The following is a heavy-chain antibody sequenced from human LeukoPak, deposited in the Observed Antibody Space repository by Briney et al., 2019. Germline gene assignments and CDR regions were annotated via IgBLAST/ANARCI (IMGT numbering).Heavy chain of an antibody. CDR2: IYTGGST. J-gene: IGHJ4*02. CDR3: ERDYYDTSGLLTKYHFDY. D-gene: IGHD3-22*01. V-gene: IGHV4-4*07. CDR1: GGSISIYY. Sequence: SETLSLTCTVSGGSISIYYWSWIRQPAGKGLEWIGRIYTGGSTNYNPSLRSRVTMSVDTSKNQFSLKLSSVTAADTAVYYCERDYYDTSGLLTKYHFDYWGQGTLVTVSS.